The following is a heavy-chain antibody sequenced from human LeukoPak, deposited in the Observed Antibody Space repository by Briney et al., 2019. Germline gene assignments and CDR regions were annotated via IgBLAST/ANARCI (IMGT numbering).Heavy chain of an antibody. J-gene: IGHJ6*02. V-gene: IGHV3-23*01. Sequence: GGSLRLSCAAAGFTFNNYAMSWVRQAPGKGLKWVSGISSGGSTYYADSVKGRFTISRDNAKNSLYLQMNNLRAEDTAVYYCARYCGGDCYGMDVWGQGTTVTVSS. CDR2: ISSGGST. CDR1: GFTFNNYA. D-gene: IGHD2-21*01. CDR3: ARYCGGDCYGMDV.